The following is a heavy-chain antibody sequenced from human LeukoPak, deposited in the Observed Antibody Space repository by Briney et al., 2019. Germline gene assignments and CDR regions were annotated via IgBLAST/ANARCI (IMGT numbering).Heavy chain of an antibody. CDR1: GFTFSNYA. CDR2: ISGGGGST. CDR3: ARDGATIFGVVIPNDY. V-gene: IGHV3-23*01. J-gene: IGHJ4*02. Sequence: GGSLRLSCAASGFTFSNYAMSWVRQAPGKGLEWVSAISGGGGSTYYADSVKGRFTISRDNAKNSLYLQMNSLRAEDTAVYYCARDGATIFGVVIPNDYWGQGTLVTVSS. D-gene: IGHD3-3*01.